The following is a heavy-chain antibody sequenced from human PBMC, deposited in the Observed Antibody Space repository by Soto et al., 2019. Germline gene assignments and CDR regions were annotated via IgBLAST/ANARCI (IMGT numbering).Heavy chain of an antibody. D-gene: IGHD3-10*01. CDR2: ITDDGSTT. J-gene: IGHJ4*02. V-gene: IGHV3-74*01. CDR3: TRGPRPTLIGTGSX. Sequence: PGGSLRLSCETSGFIFSMYWMHWVRQVPGKGPQWVARITDDGSTTYYAASVEVRVTISRDNAKNALYLQMTSLRADDTAVYYCTRGPRPTLIGTGSXWGQGTLVTVSX. CDR1: GFIFSMYW.